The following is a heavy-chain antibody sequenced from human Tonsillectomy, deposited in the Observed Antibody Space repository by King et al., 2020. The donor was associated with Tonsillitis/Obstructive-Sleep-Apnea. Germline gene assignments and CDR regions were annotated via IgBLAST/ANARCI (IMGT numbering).Heavy chain of an antibody. CDR2: ISGSGVST. V-gene: IGHV3-23*04. CDR1: GFTFSSYA. D-gene: IGHD2-2*01. J-gene: IGHJ6*03. CDR3: AKNPDIILLPAYYMDV. Sequence: VQLVESGGGLVQPGGSLRLSCAASGFTFSSYAMSWVRQAPGKGLEWVSIISGSGVSTHYADSVKGRFTISRDNSKNTPYLQMNSLRAEDTAVYHCAKNPDIILLPAYYMDVWGRGTTVTISS.